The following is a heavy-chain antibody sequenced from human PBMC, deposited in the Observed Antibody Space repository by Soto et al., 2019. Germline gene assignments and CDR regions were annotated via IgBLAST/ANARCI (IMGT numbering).Heavy chain of an antibody. Sequence: RGSLRLSCAASGFTFSSYAMSWVRQAPGKGLEWVSAISGSGGSTYYADSVKGRFTISRDNSKNTLYLQMNSLRAEDTAVYYCAKDRILYCSGGSCYSAFDIWGQGTMVTVSS. V-gene: IGHV3-23*01. CDR1: GFTFSSYA. CDR2: ISGSGGST. J-gene: IGHJ3*02. CDR3: AKDRILYCSGGSCYSAFDI. D-gene: IGHD2-15*01.